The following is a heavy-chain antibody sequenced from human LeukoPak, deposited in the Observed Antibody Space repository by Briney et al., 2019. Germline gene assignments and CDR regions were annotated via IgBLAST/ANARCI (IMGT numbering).Heavy chain of an antibody. Sequence: SETLSLTCTVSGYSISSGYYWGWIRQPPGKGLEWIGSIYHSGSTYYNPSLKSRVTISVDTSKNQFSLKLSSVTAADTAVYYCARHSYSSSWYAKKYNWFDPWGQGTLVTVSS. D-gene: IGHD6-13*01. J-gene: IGHJ5*02. V-gene: IGHV4-38-2*02. CDR1: GYSISSGYY. CDR2: IYHSGST. CDR3: ARHSYSSSWYAKKYNWFDP.